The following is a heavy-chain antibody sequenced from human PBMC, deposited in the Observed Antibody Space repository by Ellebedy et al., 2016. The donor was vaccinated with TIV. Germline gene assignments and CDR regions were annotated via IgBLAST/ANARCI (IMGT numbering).Heavy chain of an antibody. D-gene: IGHD3-3*01. Sequence: GGSLRLXXAASGFTFSDSWMSWIRQAPGKGLEWVSCISNSGSSIYYADSVKGRFTISRDSAKNSLYLQMNSLRADDTAVYFCARFPSAWYFDLWGRGTLVTVSS. CDR3: ARFPSAWYFDL. CDR1: GFTFSDSW. J-gene: IGHJ2*01. CDR2: ISNSGSSI. V-gene: IGHV3-11*01.